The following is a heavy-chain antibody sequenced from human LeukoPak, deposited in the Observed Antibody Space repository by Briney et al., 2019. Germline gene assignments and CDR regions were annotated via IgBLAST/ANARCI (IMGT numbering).Heavy chain of an antibody. CDR1: GFTFDDYG. CDR3: ARGAWDYHYMDV. V-gene: IGHV3-20*04. J-gene: IGHJ6*03. CDR2: INWNGGST. Sequence: GGSLRLSCAASGFTFDDYGMSWVRQAPGKGLEWVSGINWNGGSTGYADSVKGRFTTSRDNAKNSLYLQMNSLRAEDTAVYYCARGAWDYHYMDVWGKGTMVTVSS.